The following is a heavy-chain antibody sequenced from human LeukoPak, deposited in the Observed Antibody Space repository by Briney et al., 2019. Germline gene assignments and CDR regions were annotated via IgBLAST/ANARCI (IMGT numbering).Heavy chain of an antibody. J-gene: IGHJ4*02. D-gene: IGHD7-27*01. CDR1: KYTFTSCD. CDR3: ARGPRNWGFDY. Sequence: ASVKVSCKASKYTFTSCDINWVRQATGQGLEWMGWMNPVSGNTGYAQNFQGRFTMTRDTAISTAYMELSSLRSEDTAVYYCARGPRNWGFDYWGQGTLVTVSS. V-gene: IGHV1-8*01. CDR2: MNPVSGNT.